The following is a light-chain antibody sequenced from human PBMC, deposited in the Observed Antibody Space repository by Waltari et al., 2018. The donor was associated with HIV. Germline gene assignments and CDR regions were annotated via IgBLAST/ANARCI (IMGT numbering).Light chain of an antibody. CDR3: LQYNNWPPWT. J-gene: IGKJ1*01. CDR2: GTS. Sequence: EIVMKQSPATLSVSPGERATLSCRASQTIGSNLAWYQQKPGQAPRLLIYGTSTRATGIPARFSGLGSGTEFTLTISSLQSEDFAVYYCLQYNNWPPWTFGQGTKVEIK. CDR1: QTIGSN. V-gene: IGKV3-15*01.